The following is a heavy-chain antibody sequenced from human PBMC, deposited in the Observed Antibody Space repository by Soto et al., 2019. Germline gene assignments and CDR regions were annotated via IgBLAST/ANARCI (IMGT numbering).Heavy chain of an antibody. D-gene: IGHD3-9*01. CDR3: ARHKAYDILTGFPPGPNFDY. V-gene: IGHV4-4*02. CDR2: IYHSGST. CDR1: GGSISSSNW. J-gene: IGHJ4*03. Sequence: PSETLSLTCAVSGGSISSSNWWSWVRQPPGKGLEWIGEIYHSGSTNYNPSLKSRVTISVDKSKNQFSLQLSSVTAADTAVYYCARHKAYDILTGFPPGPNFDYWGQGTTVTVSS.